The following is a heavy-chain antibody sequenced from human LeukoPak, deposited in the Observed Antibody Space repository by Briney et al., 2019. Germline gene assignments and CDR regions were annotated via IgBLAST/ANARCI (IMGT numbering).Heavy chain of an antibody. CDR2: IIPILGIA. CDR1: GGIFSGYT. Sequence: GSSVKVSCKASGGIFSGYTISWVRLAPGQGLEWMGRIIPILGIANYAQKFQGRVTITADKSTSTAYMELSSLRSEDTAVYYCAEGISSSSTKRYYYYMDVWGKGTTVTVSS. CDR3: AEGISSSSTKRYYYYMDV. V-gene: IGHV1-69*02. J-gene: IGHJ6*03. D-gene: IGHD6-6*01.